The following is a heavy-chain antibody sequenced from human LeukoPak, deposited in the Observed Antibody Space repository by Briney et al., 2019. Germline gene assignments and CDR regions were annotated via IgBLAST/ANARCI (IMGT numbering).Heavy chain of an antibody. V-gene: IGHV1-69*05. J-gene: IGHJ4*02. CDR3: ARGRSNGLFPGGY. D-gene: IGHD2-8*01. Sequence: ASVKVSCKASGGTFSSYAISWVRQAPGQGLEWMGGIIPIFGTANYAQKFQGRVTITTDESTSTAYMELSSLRSEDTAVYYCARGRSNGLFPGGYWGQGTLVTVSS. CDR2: IIPIFGTA. CDR1: GGTFSSYA.